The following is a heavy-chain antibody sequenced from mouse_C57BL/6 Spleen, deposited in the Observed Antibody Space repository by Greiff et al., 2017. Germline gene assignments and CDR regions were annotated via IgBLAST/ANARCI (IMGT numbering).Heavy chain of an antibody. CDR3: ARGDYGSSPFAY. J-gene: IGHJ3*01. D-gene: IGHD1-1*01. CDR2: IYPSDSET. V-gene: IGHV1-61*01. Sequence: QVQLQQPGAELVRPGSSVKLSCKASGYTFTSYWMDWVKQRPGQGLEWIGNIYPSDSETHYNPKFKDKATLTVDKSSSTAYMQRSSLTSEDSTVYYCARGDYGSSPFAYWGQGTLVTVSA. CDR1: GYTFTSYW.